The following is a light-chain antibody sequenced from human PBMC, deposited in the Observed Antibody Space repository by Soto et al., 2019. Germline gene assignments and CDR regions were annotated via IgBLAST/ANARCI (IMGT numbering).Light chain of an antibody. CDR2: ANN. Sequence: QLVLTQPPSVSGAPGQRVTISCTGSSSNTGTGYDVHWYQQFPGTAPKLLIYANNNRPSGVPDRFSASRSGPSASLAITGLQAEDEADYYCQSYDSSLSGSIFGGGTKLTVL. CDR1: SSNTGTGYD. J-gene: IGLJ2*01. V-gene: IGLV1-40*01. CDR3: QSYDSSLSGSI.